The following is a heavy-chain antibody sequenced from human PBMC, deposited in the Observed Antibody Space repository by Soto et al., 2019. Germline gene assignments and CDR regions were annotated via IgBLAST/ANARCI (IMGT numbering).Heavy chain of an antibody. Sequence: EVQLLESGGGLVQPGGSLRLSCAASGFTFSSYAMRWVRQAPGKGLEWVSTISGSGCSTYYADSVKGRFTISRDNSKNTLYLQMNSLRAEDTAVYYCARRGSGNYYDYWGQGTLVTVSS. J-gene: IGHJ4*02. CDR1: GFTFSSYA. D-gene: IGHD1-26*01. CDR3: ARRGSGNYYDY. CDR2: ISGSGCST. V-gene: IGHV3-23*01.